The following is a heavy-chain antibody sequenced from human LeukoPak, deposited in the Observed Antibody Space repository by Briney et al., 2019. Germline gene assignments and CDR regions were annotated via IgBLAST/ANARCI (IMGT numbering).Heavy chain of an antibody. CDR2: ISGGGPST. Sequence: GGSLRLSCVASGFTFSNYDMSWVRQAPGKGLEWVSLISGGGPSTYYTDSVKGRFTIFRDNSKNTLYLQMDSLSAEDTAVYYCARAPGYCTNGVCYTGYFDYWGQGTLVTVSS. D-gene: IGHD2-8*01. J-gene: IGHJ4*02. CDR3: ARAPGYCTNGVCYTGYFDY. V-gene: IGHV3-23*01. CDR1: GFTFSNYD.